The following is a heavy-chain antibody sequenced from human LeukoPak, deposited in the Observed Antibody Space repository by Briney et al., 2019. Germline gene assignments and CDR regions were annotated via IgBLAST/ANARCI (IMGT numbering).Heavy chain of an antibody. Sequence: ETPSLTCTVSGGSTSSYYWSCFRQPPRKGVEWIGYVCSSGSTNYNPSDKSRVTISLDTSKIQFSLKLNSVTAADTAVYYCGRHQLYCRGASCYPDWFDPWGQGILVTVSS. CDR2: VCSSGST. J-gene: IGHJ5*02. CDR1: GGSTSSYY. V-gene: IGHV4-59*08. CDR3: GRHQLYCRGASCYPDWFDP. D-gene: IGHD2-15*01.